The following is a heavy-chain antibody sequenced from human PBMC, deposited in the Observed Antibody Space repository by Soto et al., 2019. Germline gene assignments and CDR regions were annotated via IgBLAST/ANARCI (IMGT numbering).Heavy chain of an antibody. CDR1: GGSISSYY. CDR3: ARWERRSYFEY. Sequence: PSETLSLTCTVSGGSISSYYWSWIRQPPGEGLEWIGYIYYSGSTNYNPSLKSRVTISVDTSKNQFSLKMSSVTAADTAVYYWARWERRSYFEYRGQGSLVPVSS. D-gene: IGHD1-1*01. V-gene: IGHV4-59*01. CDR2: IYYSGST. J-gene: IGHJ4*02.